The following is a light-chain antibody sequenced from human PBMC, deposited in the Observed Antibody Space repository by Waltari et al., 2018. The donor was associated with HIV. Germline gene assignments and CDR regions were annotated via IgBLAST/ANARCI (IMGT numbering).Light chain of an antibody. CDR2: MAS. J-gene: IGKJ1*01. CDR3: QQYNSYSLWT. CDR1: QSISSW. Sequence: DIQMTQSPSSLSASLGDRVTITCRATQSISSWLAWFQQKPGKAPKLLIYMASSLESGVPSRFSGSGSGTEFTLTISSLQPDDFATYYCQQYNSYSLWTFGQGTKVEIK. V-gene: IGKV1-5*03.